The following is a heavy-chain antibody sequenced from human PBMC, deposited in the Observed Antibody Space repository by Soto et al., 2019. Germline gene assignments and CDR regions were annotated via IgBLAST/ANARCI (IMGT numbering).Heavy chain of an antibody. V-gene: IGHV4-61*01. CDR2: IYYSGST. J-gene: IGHJ6*02. CDR3: ARERSLAEVYYYYGMDV. CDR1: GGSVSSGSYY. Sequence: SETLSLTCTVSGGSVSSGSYYWSWIRQPPGKGLEWIGYIYYSGSTNYNPSLKSRVTISVDTSKNQFSLKLSSVTAADTAVYYCARERSLAEVYYYYGMDVWGQGTTVTVYS. D-gene: IGHD6-13*01.